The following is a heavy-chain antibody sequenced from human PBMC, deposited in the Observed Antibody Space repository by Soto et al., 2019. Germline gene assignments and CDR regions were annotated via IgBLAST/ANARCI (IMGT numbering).Heavy chain of an antibody. CDR1: GGSISSGGYY. J-gene: IGHJ6*02. CDR3: AREAGTTPTGGYGMDV. CDR2: IYYSGST. Sequence: SETLSLTCTVSGGSISSGGYYWSWIRQHPGKGLEWIGYIYYSGSTYYNPSLRSRVTISVDTSKNQFSLKLSSVTAADTAVYYCAREAGTTPTGGYGMDVWGQGTTVTVSS. D-gene: IGHD1-7*01. V-gene: IGHV4-31*03.